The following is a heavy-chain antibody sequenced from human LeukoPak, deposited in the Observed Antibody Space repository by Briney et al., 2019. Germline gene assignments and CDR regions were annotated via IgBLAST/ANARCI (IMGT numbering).Heavy chain of an antibody. J-gene: IGHJ3*02. CDR1: GGSISSYY. Sequence: PSETLSLTCTVSGGSISSYYWSWIRQPPGKGLEWIGYIYYSGSTNYNPSLKSRVTISVDTSKNQFSLKLSSVTAADTAVYYCAREEYSSSWYRGAVDIWGQGTMVTVSS. CDR2: IYYSGST. D-gene: IGHD6-13*01. CDR3: AREEYSSSWYRGAVDI. V-gene: IGHV4-59*01.